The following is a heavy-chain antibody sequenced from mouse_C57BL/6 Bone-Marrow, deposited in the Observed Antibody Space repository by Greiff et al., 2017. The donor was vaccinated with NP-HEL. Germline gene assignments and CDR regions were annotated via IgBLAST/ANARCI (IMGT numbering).Heavy chain of an antibody. CDR2: ISSGGSYT. CDR1: GFTFSSYG. J-gene: IGHJ1*03. V-gene: IGHV5-6*01. CDR3: ARQLRYDSSYWYFDV. D-gene: IGHD1-1*01. Sequence: EVKVVESGGDLVKPGGSLKLSCAASGFTFSSYGMSWVRQTPDKRLEWVATISSGGSYTYYPDSVKGRFTISRDNDKNTLYLQMSNLKSEDTAMYYCARQLRYDSSYWYFDVWGTGTTVTVSS.